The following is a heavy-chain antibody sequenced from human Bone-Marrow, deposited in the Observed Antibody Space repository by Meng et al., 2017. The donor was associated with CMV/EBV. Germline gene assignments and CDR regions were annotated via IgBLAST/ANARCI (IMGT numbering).Heavy chain of an antibody. Sequence: ACGFTFSSYAMSWVRQAPGKGLEWVSLISSSGDSTSYADSVKGRFTISRDSSKNTLYLQMNSLRAEDTALYYCAKTRSTSSYTAVDCWGQGTLVTVSS. CDR2: ISSSGDST. CDR3: AKTRSTSSYTAVDC. D-gene: IGHD2-2*02. J-gene: IGHJ4*02. V-gene: IGHV3-23*01. CDR1: GFTFSSYA.